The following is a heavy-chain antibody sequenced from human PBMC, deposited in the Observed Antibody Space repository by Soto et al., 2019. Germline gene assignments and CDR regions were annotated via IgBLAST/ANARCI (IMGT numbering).Heavy chain of an antibody. CDR2: ISSSSGYI. D-gene: IGHD2-15*01. J-gene: IGHJ4*02. Sequence: ISSSSGYIYYADSVKGRFTISRGNAKNSLSLQMNSLRAEDTAVYYCARTCSGGTCSFDYWGQGTLVTVSS. CDR3: ARTCSGGTCSFDY. V-gene: IGHV3-21*01.